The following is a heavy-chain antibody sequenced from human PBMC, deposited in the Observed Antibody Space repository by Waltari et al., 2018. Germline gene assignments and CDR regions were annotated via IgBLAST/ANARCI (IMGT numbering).Heavy chain of an antibody. CDR1: GFTFSSYA. V-gene: IGHV3-23*01. D-gene: IGHD5-12*01. J-gene: IGHJ4*02. Sequence: EVQLLESGGGLVQPGGSLRLSCAASGFTFSSYAMSWVRQAPGEGLEWVSAIRGSGGSTYYAGSVKGRFTISRDNSKNTLYLQMNSLRAEDTAVYYCAKALRWLPYLDYWGQGTLVTVSS. CDR3: AKALRWLPYLDY. CDR2: IRGSGGST.